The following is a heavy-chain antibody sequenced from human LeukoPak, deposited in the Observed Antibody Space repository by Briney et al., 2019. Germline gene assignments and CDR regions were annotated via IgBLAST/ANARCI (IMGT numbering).Heavy chain of an antibody. J-gene: IGHJ4*02. Sequence: GGSLRLSCAASGFTFSTYAMSWVRQAPGKGLEWVSAISASGGSTYYADSVKGRFTISRDNSKDTLYLQMNSLRAEDTAVYYCAKDRGPIDYWGQGTLVTVSS. V-gene: IGHV3-23*01. CDR2: ISASGGST. CDR1: GFTFSTYA. CDR3: AKDRGPIDY.